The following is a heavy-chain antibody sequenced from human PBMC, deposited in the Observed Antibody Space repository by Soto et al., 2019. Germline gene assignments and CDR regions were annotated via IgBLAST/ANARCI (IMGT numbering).Heavy chain of an antibody. Sequence: SETLSLTCTVSGGSVSSGSYYWSWIRQPPGKGLEWIGYIYYSGSTNYNPSLKSRVTISVDTSKNQFSLKLSSVTAADTAVYYCARDLSSGWDPYYFDYWGQGTLVTSPQ. V-gene: IGHV4-61*01. D-gene: IGHD6-19*01. J-gene: IGHJ4*02. CDR1: GGSVSSGSYY. CDR2: IYYSGST. CDR3: ARDLSSGWDPYYFDY.